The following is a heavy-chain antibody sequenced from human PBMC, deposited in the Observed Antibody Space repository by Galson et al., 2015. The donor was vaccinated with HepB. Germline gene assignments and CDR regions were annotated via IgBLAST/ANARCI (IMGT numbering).Heavy chain of an antibody. CDR2: ITSSSTYI. CDR3: ARVLRPATNQYPYYYYGMDV. D-gene: IGHD2-2*01. Sequence: SLRLSCAASGFTFSSYSMNWVRQAPGEGLEWVSSITSSSTYIYYADSVKGRFTISGDNAKNSLYLQMNSLRAEDTAVYYCARVLRPATNQYPYYYYGMDVWGQGTTVTVSS. CDR1: GFTFSSYS. J-gene: IGHJ6*02. V-gene: IGHV3-21*01.